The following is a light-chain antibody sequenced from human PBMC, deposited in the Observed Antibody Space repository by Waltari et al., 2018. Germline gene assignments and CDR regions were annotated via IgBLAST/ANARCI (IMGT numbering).Light chain of an antibody. CDR2: DDT. CDR3: QSYDGTSWV. Sequence: NFMLTQPPSVSESPGKTVTISCTGSSGALASNHVQWYQQRPGSAPTTVIYDDTQRRCGVRDRFSGAIDSASNSAALTSSGRRTEDEADYYGQSYDGTSWVFGGGNKLTVV. CDR1: SGALASNH. V-gene: IGLV6-57*02. J-gene: IGLJ3*02.